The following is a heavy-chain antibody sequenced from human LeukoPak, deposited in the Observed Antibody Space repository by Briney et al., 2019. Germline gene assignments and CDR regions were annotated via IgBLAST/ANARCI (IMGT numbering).Heavy chain of an antibody. D-gene: IGHD3-3*01. CDR2: IYYSGST. V-gene: IGHV4-39*01. J-gene: IGHJ6*04. Sequence: SETLSLTCTVSGGSISSSSYYWGWIRQPPGKGLEWFVSIYYSGSTYYNPSLKSRVTISVDTSKNQFSLKLSSVTAADTAVYYCARHATTLRFLGSMDVWGKGTTVTVSS. CDR3: ARHATTLRFLGSMDV. CDR1: GGSISSSSYY.